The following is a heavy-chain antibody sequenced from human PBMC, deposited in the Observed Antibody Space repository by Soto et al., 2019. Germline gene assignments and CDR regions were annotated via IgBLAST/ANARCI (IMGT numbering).Heavy chain of an antibody. CDR3: AREPNCCHS. CDR2: ICAYNGNT. D-gene: IGHD7-27*01. Sequence: QVQLVQSGAEVKKPGASVKVSCKASGYTFTSYGISRVRQAPGQGLEWMGWICAYNGNTKYAQKLQGRVTMTTDTSTSTAYVELRTLRSDDTAVYYCAREPNCCHSWGQATPVTLAS. CDR1: GYTFTSYG. J-gene: IGHJ4*02. V-gene: IGHV1-18*01.